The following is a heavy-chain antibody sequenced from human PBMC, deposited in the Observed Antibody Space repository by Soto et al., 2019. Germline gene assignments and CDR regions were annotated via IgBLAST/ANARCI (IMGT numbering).Heavy chain of an antibody. V-gene: IGHV3-23*01. J-gene: IGHJ4*02. D-gene: IGHD2-2*01. Sequence: GGSLRLSCAASGFTFSSYAMSWVRQAPGKGLEWVSAISSSGGSTYYADSVKGRFTISRDNSKNTLYLQMNSLRAEDTAVYYCAKCSSTSCYADRFDYWGQGTLVTVSS. CDR1: GFTFSSYA. CDR3: AKCSSTSCYADRFDY. CDR2: ISSSGGST.